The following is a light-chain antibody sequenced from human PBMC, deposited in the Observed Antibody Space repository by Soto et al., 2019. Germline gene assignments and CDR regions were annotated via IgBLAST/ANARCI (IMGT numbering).Light chain of an antibody. J-gene: IGKJ3*01. CDR3: QQYGRSPFT. V-gene: IGKV3-20*01. CDR1: QSVSSNY. CDR2: GES. Sequence: LLTQSPGTLSVSPGEGATLSCRVSQSVSSNYVAWFHQKPGQAPRLLIYGESSRATGVPDRLSASGSGTDLNLTISRLEPEDFAVYYCQQYGRSPFTFGPGTKVDI.